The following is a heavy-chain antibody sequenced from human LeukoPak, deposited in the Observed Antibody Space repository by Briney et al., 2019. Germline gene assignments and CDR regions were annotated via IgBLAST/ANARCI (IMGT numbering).Heavy chain of an antibody. CDR2: INPIFGTA. CDR1: GGTFSSYA. D-gene: IGHD3-22*01. J-gene: IGHJ4*02. Sequence: SVKVSCTASGGTFSSYAISWVRQAPGQGLEWMGGINPIFGTANYAQKFQGRVTITADESTSTAYMELSSLRSEDTAVYYCARGGTDSSGYPYPIDYWGQGTLVTVSS. CDR3: ARGGTDSSGYPYPIDY. V-gene: IGHV1-69*01.